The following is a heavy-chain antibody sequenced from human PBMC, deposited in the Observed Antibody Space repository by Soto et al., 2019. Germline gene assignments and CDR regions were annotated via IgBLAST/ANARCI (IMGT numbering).Heavy chain of an antibody. V-gene: IGHV1-2*02. CDR1: GYTFTGYY. CDR2: INPNSGGT. J-gene: IGHJ6*02. CDR3: ARADYRREYYYYYGMDV. D-gene: IGHD4-4*01. Sequence: QVQLVQSGAEVKKPGASVKVSCKASGYTFTGYYMHWVRQAPGQGLEWMGWINPNSGGTNYAQKFQGRVNMTRDTSISTAYMELSRLRADDTAVYYCARADYRREYYYYYGMDVWGQGTTVTVSS.